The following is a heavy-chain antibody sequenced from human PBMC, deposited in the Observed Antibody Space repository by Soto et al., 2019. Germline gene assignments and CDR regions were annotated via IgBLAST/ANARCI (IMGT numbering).Heavy chain of an antibody. D-gene: IGHD2-2*02. J-gene: IGHJ6*02. Sequence: EVQLVESGGGLVQPGGSLKLSCAASGFIFSGSAIHWVRQASGKGLEWVGRSRSRANNFATSSAASVKGRFTFSRDDSKNTAYLQMNTLKPEDTAVYYCARGQGAAIGDYYYHGMDVWCQGTTVTVSS. CDR3: ARGQGAAIGDYYYHGMDV. V-gene: IGHV3-73*02. CDR2: SRSRANNFAT. CDR1: GFIFSGSA.